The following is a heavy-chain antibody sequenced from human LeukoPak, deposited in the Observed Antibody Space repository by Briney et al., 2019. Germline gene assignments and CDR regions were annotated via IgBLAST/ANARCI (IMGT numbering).Heavy chain of an antibody. CDR3: ASNRYYYGSGSYYKPIDY. D-gene: IGHD3-10*01. Sequence: GSSVKVSCKASGGTFSSYAISWVRQAPGQGLEWMGGIIPIFGTANYAQKFQGRVTITADKSTSTAHMELSSLRSEDTAVYYCASNRYYYGSGSYYKPIDYWGQGTLVTVSS. CDR2: IIPIFGTA. CDR1: GGTFSSYA. V-gene: IGHV1-69*06. J-gene: IGHJ4*02.